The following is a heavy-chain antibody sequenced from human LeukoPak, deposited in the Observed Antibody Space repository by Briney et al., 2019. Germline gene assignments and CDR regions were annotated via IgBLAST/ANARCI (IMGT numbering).Heavy chain of an antibody. J-gene: IGHJ5*02. CDR3: ARRGGSGSSYWFDP. CDR1: GGSINSYY. CDR2: IYHSGST. V-gene: IGHV4-59*08. D-gene: IGHD1-26*01. Sequence: SETLSLTCIVYGGSINSYYWSWIRQPPGKGLEWIGYIYHSGSTNYNPSLSRRVTMSLATSRGQFSLKLTSVTAADTAVYYCARRGGSGSSYWFDPWDQGTLVTVSS.